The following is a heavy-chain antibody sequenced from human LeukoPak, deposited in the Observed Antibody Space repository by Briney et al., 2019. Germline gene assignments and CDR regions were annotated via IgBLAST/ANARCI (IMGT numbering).Heavy chain of an antibody. CDR2: ISYDGSNK. Sequence: PGGSLRLSCAASGFTFSSYGMHWVRQAPGKGLEWVAVISYDGSNKYYADSVKGRFTISRDNSKNTLYLQMNSLRAEDTAVYYCAKDGYCSSTSCPRAYYYGMDVWGQGTTVTVSS. CDR3: AKDGYCSSTSCPRAYYYGMDV. CDR1: GFTFSSYG. V-gene: IGHV3-30*18. D-gene: IGHD2-2*01. J-gene: IGHJ6*02.